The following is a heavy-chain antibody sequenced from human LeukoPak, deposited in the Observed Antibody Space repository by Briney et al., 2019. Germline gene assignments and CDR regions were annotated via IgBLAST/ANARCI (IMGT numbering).Heavy chain of an antibody. V-gene: IGHV4-39*01. CDR2: IYYSGST. Sequence: SETLSLTCTVSGGSISSSSYYWGWIRQPPGKGLEWIGSIYYSGSTYYNPSLKSRVTISVDTSKNQFSLKLSSVTAADTAVYYCARHMVVGATWGLATGGYFQHWGQGTLVTVSS. CDR3: ARHMVVGATWGLATGGYFQH. CDR1: GGSISSSSYY. D-gene: IGHD1-26*01. J-gene: IGHJ1*01.